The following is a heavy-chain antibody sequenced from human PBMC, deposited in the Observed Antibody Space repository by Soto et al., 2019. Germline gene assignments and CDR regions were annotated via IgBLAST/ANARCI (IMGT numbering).Heavy chain of an antibody. V-gene: IGHV4-39*01. CDR2: IYYSGST. CDR1: GGSISSSSYY. Sequence: SETLSLTCTVSGGSISSSSYYWGWIRQFPGKGLEWIGTIYYSGSTYYNPSLKSRVTISVDTSKNQFSLKLSSVTAADTAVYYCARLGDYGDYMYYFDYWGQGTLVTVSS. CDR3: ARLGDYGDYMYYFDY. D-gene: IGHD4-17*01. J-gene: IGHJ4*02.